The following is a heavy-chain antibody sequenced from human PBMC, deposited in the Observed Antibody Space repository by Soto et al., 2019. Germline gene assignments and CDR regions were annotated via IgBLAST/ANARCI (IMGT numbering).Heavy chain of an antibody. Sequence: QVQLVQSGAEVKKPGSSVKVSCKASGGPFSSYAISWVRQAPGQGLEWMGGIIPIFGTANYAQKFQGRVTITADESTSTAYMELSSLRSEDTAVYYCARFPQTTDIAARRGCFDPWGQGTLVTVSS. V-gene: IGHV1-69*01. D-gene: IGHD6-6*01. CDR2: IIPIFGTA. CDR3: ARFPQTTDIAARRGCFDP. CDR1: GGPFSSYA. J-gene: IGHJ5*02.